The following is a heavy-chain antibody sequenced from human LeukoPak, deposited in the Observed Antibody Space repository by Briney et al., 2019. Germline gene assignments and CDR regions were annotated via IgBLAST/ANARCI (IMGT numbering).Heavy chain of an antibody. CDR2: IYYSGST. CDR3: ARITFVVEGYGMDV. V-gene: IGHV4-59*08. J-gene: IGHJ6*02. CDR1: GGSISSYY. Sequence: SETLSLTCTVSGGSISSYYWSWIRQPPGKGLEWIGYIYYSGSTNYNPSLKSRVAISVDTSKNQFSLKLSSVTAADTAVYYCARITFVVEGYGMDVWGQGTTVTVSS. D-gene: IGHD2-21*01.